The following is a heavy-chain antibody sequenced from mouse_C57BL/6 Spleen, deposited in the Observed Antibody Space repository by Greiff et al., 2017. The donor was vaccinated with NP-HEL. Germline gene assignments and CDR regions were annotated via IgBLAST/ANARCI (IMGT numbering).Heavy chain of an antibody. CDR1: GFTFSSYA. CDR2: ISDGGSYT. CDR3: ARDNWYFDY. V-gene: IGHV5-4*01. D-gene: IGHD4-1*01. J-gene: IGHJ2*01. Sequence: DVKLVESGGGLVKPGGSLKLSCAASGFTFSSYAMSWVRQTPEKRLEWVATISDGGSYTYYPDNVKGRFTISRDNAKNNLYLQMSHLKSEDTAMYYCARDNWYFDYWGQGTTLTVSS.